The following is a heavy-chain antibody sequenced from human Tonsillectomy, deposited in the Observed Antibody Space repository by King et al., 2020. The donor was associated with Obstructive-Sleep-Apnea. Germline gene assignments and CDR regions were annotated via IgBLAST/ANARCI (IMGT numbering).Heavy chain of an antibody. J-gene: IGHJ3*02. CDR2: IYDSGST. Sequence: QLQESGPGLVKPSQTLSLTCTVSGGSISSDGYYWSWIRQLPGKGLEWIGYIYDSGSTYCNPSLKSRVTISIDTSQNQFSLKLSSVTAADTAVYYCAREGEGAFDIWGQGTMVTVSS. CDR1: GGSISSDGYY. V-gene: IGHV4-31*03. D-gene: IGHD3-16*01. CDR3: AREGEGAFDI.